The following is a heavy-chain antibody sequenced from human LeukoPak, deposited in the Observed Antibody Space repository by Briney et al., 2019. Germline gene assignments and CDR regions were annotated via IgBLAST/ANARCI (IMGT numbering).Heavy chain of an antibody. CDR2: IIPIFGTA. CDR1: VCTFSSYA. V-gene: IGHV1-69*01. D-gene: IGHD3-22*01. J-gene: IGHJ4*01. Sequence: ASVKVSFKASVCTFSSYAISWVREAPGQGLEWVGGIIPIFGTANYAQKVQRTVTITADESTSTAYMEPSSLRTEDTAAYDWATRSRSYDSTGGDFACGGQRTLATAS. CDR3: ATRSRSYDSTGGDFAC.